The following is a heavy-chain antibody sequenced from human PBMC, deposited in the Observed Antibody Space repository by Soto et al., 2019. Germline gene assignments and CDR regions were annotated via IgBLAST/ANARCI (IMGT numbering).Heavy chain of an antibody. D-gene: IGHD4-17*01. V-gene: IGHV1-3*01. CDR3: ARFQDYGDYFDY. CDR2: INAGNGNT. Sequence: ASVKVSCKASGYTFTSYAMHWVRQAPGQRLEWMGWINAGNGNTKYSQKFQGRVXITRDTSASTADMELSSLRSEDTAVYYCARFQDYGDYFDYWGQGTLVTVSS. J-gene: IGHJ4*02. CDR1: GYTFTSYA.